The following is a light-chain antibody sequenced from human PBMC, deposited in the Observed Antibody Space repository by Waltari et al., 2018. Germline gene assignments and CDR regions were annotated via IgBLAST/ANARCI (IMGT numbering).Light chain of an antibody. Sequence: QSALTQPASVSGSPGQSITISCTGTNNDVGGSELVSWYQQHPGKAPKLIIYEVHRRPSGVSNRFSGSKSGNTASLTISGLQAEDEAHYYCCSYVGVTTVLFGGGTTVAV. V-gene: IGLV2-23*01. CDR2: EVH. CDR3: CSYVGVTTVL. CDR1: NNDVGGSEL. J-gene: IGLJ2*01.